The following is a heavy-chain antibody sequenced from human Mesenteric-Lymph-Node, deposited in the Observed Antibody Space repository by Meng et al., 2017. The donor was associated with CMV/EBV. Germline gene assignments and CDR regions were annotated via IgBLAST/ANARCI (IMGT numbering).Heavy chain of an antibody. CDR1: GGSMTNIDYY. J-gene: IGHJ4*02. CDR3: ARDSGFIVAAGGFDY. V-gene: IGHV4-39*07. D-gene: IGHD6-13*01. Sequence: GSLRLSCSVSGGSMTNIDYYWGWIRQPPGKGLEWIGSISYGGSPSYNPSLKSRVNISIDRSKKQFSLRLSSVTAADTALYYCARDSGFIVAAGGFDYWGQGMLVTVSS. CDR2: ISYGGSP.